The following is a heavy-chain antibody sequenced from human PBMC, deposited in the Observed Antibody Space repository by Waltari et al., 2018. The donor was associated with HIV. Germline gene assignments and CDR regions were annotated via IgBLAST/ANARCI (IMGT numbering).Heavy chain of an antibody. CDR1: GFIFDNYW. D-gene: IGHD2-21*01. V-gene: IGHV3-74*01. Sequence: EVQLVESGGGSIQSGGSLRLSCAASGFIFDNYWMHWVRQAPGKGLMWVERVNSDGTTTNYADSVKGRFTISRDNAHNTVHLQMNGLRVEDTAVYCCTRIYFYWSHFDFWGQGALVTVSS. J-gene: IGHJ4*02. CDR3: TRIYFYWSHFDF. CDR2: VNSDGTTT.